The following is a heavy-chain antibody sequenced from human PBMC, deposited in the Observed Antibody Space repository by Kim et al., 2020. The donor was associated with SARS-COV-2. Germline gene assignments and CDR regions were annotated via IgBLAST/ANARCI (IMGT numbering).Heavy chain of an antibody. D-gene: IGHD3-16*01. J-gene: IGHJ4*02. Sequence: NYNPTRQGRLTMSVDTSKNQFSLRLTAVTAADTAVYYCARVFGVLHMHFDNWGRGTLVTVSS. V-gene: IGHV4-4*07. CDR3: ARVFGVLHMHFDN.